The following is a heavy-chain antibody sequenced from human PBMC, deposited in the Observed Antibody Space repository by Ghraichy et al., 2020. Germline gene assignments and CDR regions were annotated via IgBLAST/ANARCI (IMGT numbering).Heavy chain of an antibody. Sequence: ASVKVSCKASGYTFTSYGISWVRQAPGQGLEWMGWISAYNGNTNYAQKLQGRVTMTTDTSTSTAYMELRSLRSDDTAVYYCARDPHSSSWQTWNYYYYGMDVWGQGTTVTVSS. CDR1: GYTFTSYG. J-gene: IGHJ6*02. D-gene: IGHD6-13*01. V-gene: IGHV1-18*04. CDR3: ARDPHSSSWQTWNYYYYGMDV. CDR2: ISAYNGNT.